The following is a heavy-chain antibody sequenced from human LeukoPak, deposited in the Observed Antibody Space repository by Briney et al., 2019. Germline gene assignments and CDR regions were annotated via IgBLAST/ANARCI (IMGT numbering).Heavy chain of an antibody. D-gene: IGHD6-13*01. Sequence: GGSLRLSCAASGFTFSSYAMSWVRQAPGKGLEWVSAISGSGGSTYYADSVKGRFTISRDNSKNTLYLQMNSLRAEDTAVYYCAKEGSSLGNYYYYGMDVWGQGTTVTVSS. V-gene: IGHV3-23*01. J-gene: IGHJ6*02. CDR2: ISGSGGST. CDR1: GFTFSSYA. CDR3: AKEGSSLGNYYYYGMDV.